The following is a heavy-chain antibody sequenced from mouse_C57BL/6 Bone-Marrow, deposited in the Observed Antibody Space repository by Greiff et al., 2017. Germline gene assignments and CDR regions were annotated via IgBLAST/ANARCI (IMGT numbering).Heavy chain of an antibody. D-gene: IGHD2-4*01. J-gene: IGHJ2*01. CDR1: GYTFTSYT. CDR2: INPSSGYT. Sequence: VKLQESGAELARPGASVKMSCKASGYTFTSYTMHWVKQRPGQGLEWIGYINPSSGYTKYNQKFKDKATLTADKSSSTAYMQLSSLTSEDSAVYYCARGYYDCFDYWGQGTTLTVSS. CDR3: ARGYYDCFDY. V-gene: IGHV1-4*01.